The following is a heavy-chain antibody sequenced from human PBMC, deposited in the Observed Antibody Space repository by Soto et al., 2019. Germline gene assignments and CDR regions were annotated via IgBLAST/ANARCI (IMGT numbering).Heavy chain of an antibody. D-gene: IGHD5-12*01. V-gene: IGHV1-69*13. CDR3: ARRRRDGYNFDAFDI. Sequence: GASVKVSCKASGGTFSSYAISWVRQDPGQGLEWMGGIIPIFGTANYAQKFQGRVTITADESTSTAYMELSSPRSEDTAVYYCARRRRDGYNFDAFDIWGQGTTVTVSS. CDR1: GGTFSSYA. CDR2: IIPIFGTA. J-gene: IGHJ3*02.